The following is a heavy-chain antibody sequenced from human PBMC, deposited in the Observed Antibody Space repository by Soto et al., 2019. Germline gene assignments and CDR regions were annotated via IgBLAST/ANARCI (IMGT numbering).Heavy chain of an antibody. V-gene: IGHV4-61*01. D-gene: IGHD5-12*01. J-gene: IGHJ6*02. CDR1: GGSVSSGSYY. CDR3: ARDRGGVTVLVVATPRRYTLDV. CDR2: IYYSGST. Sequence: SETLSLTCTVSGGSVSSGSYYWSWIRQPPGKGLEWIGYIYYSGSTNYNPSLKSRVTISVDTSKNQFSLYLQMNSLRAEDTAVYYCARDRGGVTVLVVATPRRYTLDVWGLGTTVTVSS.